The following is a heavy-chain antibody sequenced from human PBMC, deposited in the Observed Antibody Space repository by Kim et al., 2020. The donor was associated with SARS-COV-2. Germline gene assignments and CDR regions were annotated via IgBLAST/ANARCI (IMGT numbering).Heavy chain of an antibody. CDR2: T. D-gene: IGHD7-27*01. V-gene: IGHV5-10-1*01. Sequence: TNYRPSFQGHVTISADKSISTAYLQWSSLKASDTAMYYCARHPNWGFVDPWGQGTLVTVSS. J-gene: IGHJ5*02. CDR3: ARHPNWGFVDP.